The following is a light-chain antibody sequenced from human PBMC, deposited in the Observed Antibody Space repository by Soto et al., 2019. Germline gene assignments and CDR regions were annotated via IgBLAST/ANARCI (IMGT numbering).Light chain of an antibody. V-gene: IGKV3-20*01. CDR3: QQYGRSTTT. CDR1: QSVRSN. Sequence: EIEMTQSPASLSVSPGERATLSCRASQSVRSNLAWYRQRPGQAPRLLIYGASNRQTGIPDRFSGSGSGTEFTLTISRLEPEDFAVYYCQQYGRSTTTFGQGTKVDIK. J-gene: IGKJ1*01. CDR2: GAS.